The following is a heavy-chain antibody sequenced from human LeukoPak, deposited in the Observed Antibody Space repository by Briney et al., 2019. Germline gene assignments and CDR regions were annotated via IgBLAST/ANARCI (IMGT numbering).Heavy chain of an antibody. CDR3: ARGSTVTTEYFQH. D-gene: IGHD4-17*01. CDR2: IKQDGSEK. CDR1: GFTFSSYW. J-gene: IGHJ1*01. V-gene: IGHV3-7*01. Sequence: SGGSLRLSCAASGFTFSSYWMSWVRQAPGKGLEWVGNIKQDGSEKYYVDSVKGRFTISRDNAKNSLYLQMNSLRAEDTAVYYCARGSTVTTEYFQHWGQGTLVTVSS.